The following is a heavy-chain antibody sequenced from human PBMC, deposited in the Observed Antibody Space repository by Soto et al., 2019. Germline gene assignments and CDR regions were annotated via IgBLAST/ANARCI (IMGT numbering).Heavy chain of an antibody. J-gene: IGHJ6*02. D-gene: IGHD6-13*01. V-gene: IGHV1-18*04. CDR3: ARDLGSSWYPSYYYGMDV. Sequence: GASVKVSCKASGYTFTSYGISWVRQAPGQGLEWMGWISAYNGNTNYAQKLQGRVTMTTDTSTSTAYMELRSLSSDDTAVYYCARDLGSSWYPSYYYGMDVWGQGTTVTVSS. CDR2: ISAYNGNT. CDR1: GYTFTSYG.